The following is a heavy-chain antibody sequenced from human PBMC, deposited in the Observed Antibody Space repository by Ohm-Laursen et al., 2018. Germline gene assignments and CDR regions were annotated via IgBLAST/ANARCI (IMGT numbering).Heavy chain of an antibody. D-gene: IGHD3-10*01. Sequence: GSLRLSCAASGFTFSSYAMSWVRQAPEKGLEWVSGLSGSGHDTYYTDSVKGRFTISRDNSKNTLYLQMNSLGAEDTAVYYCAREYSGKDYFDYWGQGTLVTVSS. CDR3: AREYSGKDYFDY. J-gene: IGHJ4*02. V-gene: IGHV3-23*01. CDR2: LSGSGHDT. CDR1: GFTFSSYA.